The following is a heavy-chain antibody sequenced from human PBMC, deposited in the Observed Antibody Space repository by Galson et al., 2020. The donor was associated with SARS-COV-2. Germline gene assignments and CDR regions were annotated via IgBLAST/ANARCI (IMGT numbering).Heavy chain of an antibody. Sequence: PGGSLRLSCAASGFTFRSYAMNWVRQAPGKGLEWVSVFSGSGGVAYYADSVKGRFTVSRDDSKNTLYLQMNSLRADDSAIHYCARGGLFGELLVSFDYWGQGTLVTVSS. J-gene: IGHJ4*02. CDR2: FSGSGGVA. CDR1: GFTFRSYA. CDR3: ARGGLFGELLVSFDY. D-gene: IGHD3-10*01. V-gene: IGHV3-23*01.